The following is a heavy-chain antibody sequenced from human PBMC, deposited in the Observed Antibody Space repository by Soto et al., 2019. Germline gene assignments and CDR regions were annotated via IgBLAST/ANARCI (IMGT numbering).Heavy chain of an antibody. Sequence: RASVKVSCKASGYTFTNYYMHWVRQAPGQGLEWMGVIHYSGATPTYAQKFQGRVTMARDTSTSTVYVELSSLRSEDTAVYYCASIRGYSYGGPRVRLDGMDVWGKGTTVTVSS. CDR1: GYTFTNYY. CDR3: ASIRGYSYGGPRVRLDGMDV. CDR2: IHYSGATP. J-gene: IGHJ6*04. V-gene: IGHV1-46*01. D-gene: IGHD5-18*01.